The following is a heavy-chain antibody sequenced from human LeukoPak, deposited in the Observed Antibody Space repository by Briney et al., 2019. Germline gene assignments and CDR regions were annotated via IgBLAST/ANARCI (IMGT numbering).Heavy chain of an antibody. V-gene: IGHV1-46*01. Sequence: GASVKVSFKASGYTFTSYYMHWVRQAPGQGLEWMGIINPSGGSTSYAQKFQGRVTMTRDTSTSTVYMELSSLRSEDTAVYYCARELSYDFWSGYPEGYYYYYGMDVWGQGTTVTVSS. CDR3: ARELSYDFWSGYPEGYYYYYGMDV. CDR2: INPSGGST. J-gene: IGHJ6*02. D-gene: IGHD3-3*01. CDR1: GYTFTSYY.